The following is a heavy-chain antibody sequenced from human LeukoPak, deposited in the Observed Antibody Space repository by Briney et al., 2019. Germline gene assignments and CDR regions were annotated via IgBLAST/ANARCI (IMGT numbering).Heavy chain of an antibody. V-gene: IGHV3-7*01. CDR1: GFTFRNYW. Sequence: PGGSLRLSCAASGFTFRNYWMSWVRQVPGTGLEWVANIKQDGSDRNYVTSVRGRFTISRDNAESSLYLQMNSLRAEDTAVYYCARDRYGYFAPDYWGQGTLVTVSS. CDR2: IKQDGSDR. D-gene: IGHD5-18*01. CDR3: ARDRYGYFAPDY. J-gene: IGHJ4*02.